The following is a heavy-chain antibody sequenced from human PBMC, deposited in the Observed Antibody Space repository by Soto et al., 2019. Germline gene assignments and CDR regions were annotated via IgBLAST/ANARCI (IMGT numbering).Heavy chain of an antibody. CDR1: GFTFSSYA. Sequence: GGSLRLSCAASGFTFSSYAMSWVRQAPGKGLEWVSAISGSGGSTYYADSVKGRFTISRDNSKYTLYLQMNSLRAEDTAVYYCAKAGCSSTSCYCFYWGQGTLVTVSS. D-gene: IGHD2-2*01. CDR3: AKAGCSSTSCYCFY. V-gene: IGHV3-23*01. CDR2: ISGSGGST. J-gene: IGHJ4*02.